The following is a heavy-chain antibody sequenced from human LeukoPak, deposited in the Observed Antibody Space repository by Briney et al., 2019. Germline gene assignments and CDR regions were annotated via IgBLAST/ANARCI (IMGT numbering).Heavy chain of an antibody. J-gene: IGHJ6*02. CDR1: GGSFSGYY. CDR3: ARGAAIITAYYYYGMDV. V-gene: IGHV4-34*01. Sequence: SETLSLTCAVYGGSFSGYYWSWIRQPPGKGLEWIGEINHSGSTNYNPSLKSRVTISVDTSKNQFSPKLSSVTAADTAVYYCARGAAIITAYYYYGMDVWGQGTTVTVSS. D-gene: IGHD5-18*01. CDR2: INHSGST.